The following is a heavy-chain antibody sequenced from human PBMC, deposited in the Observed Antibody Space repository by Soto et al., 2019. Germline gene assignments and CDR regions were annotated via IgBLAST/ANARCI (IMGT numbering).Heavy chain of an antibody. D-gene: IGHD3-22*01. V-gene: IGHV1-69*01. J-gene: IGHJ5*02. CDR1: GGTFSSYA. CDR2: IIPIFGTA. Sequence: QVQLVQSGAEVKKPGSSVKVSCKASGGTFSSYAISWVRQAPGQGLEWMGGIIPIFGTANYAQKFQGRVTITADESTSTAYMELSSLRSEDTAVYYCARDHSYYYDSSGYPPNWFDPWGQGTLVTVSS. CDR3: ARDHSYYYDSSGYPPNWFDP.